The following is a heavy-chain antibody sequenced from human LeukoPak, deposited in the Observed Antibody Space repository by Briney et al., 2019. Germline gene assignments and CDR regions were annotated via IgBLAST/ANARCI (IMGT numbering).Heavy chain of an antibody. J-gene: IGHJ5*02. D-gene: IGHD3-3*01. CDR1: GYTFTYYH. CDR3: ARGDAFWSASYRYWFDP. V-gene: IGHV1-2*02. Sequence: ASVKVSCKASGYTFTYYHMHWVRQAPGQGLEWMGWINPNNGGTKYAQEFEGRVTMTRDTSISTAYMEVSRLRSDDTAVYYCARGDAFWSASYRYWFDPWGLGTLVTVSS. CDR2: INPNNGGT.